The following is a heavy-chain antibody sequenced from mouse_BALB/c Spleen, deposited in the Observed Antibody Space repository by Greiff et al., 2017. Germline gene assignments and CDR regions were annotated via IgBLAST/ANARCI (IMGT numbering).Heavy chain of an antibody. CDR2: INPYNDGT. V-gene: IGHV1-14*01. Sequence: VQLQQSGPELVKPGASVKMSCKASGYTFTSYVMHWVKQKPGQGLEWIGYINPYNDGTKYNEKFKGKATLTADNSSSTANMELSSLTSEDSAVYYGARSGNCGSSYGGFAYWGQGTLVTVAA. CDR3: ARSGNCGSSYGGFAY. J-gene: IGHJ3*01. CDR1: GYTFTSYV. D-gene: IGHD1-1*01.